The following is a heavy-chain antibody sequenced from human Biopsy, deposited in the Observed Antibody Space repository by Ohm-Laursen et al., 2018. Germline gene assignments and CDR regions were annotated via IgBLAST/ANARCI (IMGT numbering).Heavy chain of an antibody. CDR2: IFKDGNT. CDR3: ARVGSGWVPFDK. V-gene: IGHV4-38-2*02. CDR1: GYSISSDYR. J-gene: IGHJ4*02. Sequence: SDTLSLTCTVSGYSISSDYRWGWIRQAPGKTLEWLGNIFKDGNTHYNPSLRSRLIISIDTSKNQFSLMMTSVSGADTAVYFCARVGSGWVPFDKWGPGTLVTVSS. D-gene: IGHD6-19*01.